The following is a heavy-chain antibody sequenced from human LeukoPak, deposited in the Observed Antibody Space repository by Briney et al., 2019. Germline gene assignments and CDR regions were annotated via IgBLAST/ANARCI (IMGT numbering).Heavy chain of an antibody. V-gene: IGHV3-23*01. J-gene: IGHJ6*02. Sequence: GGSLRLSCAASGFTFSSYAMSWVRQAPGKGLKWVSAISGSGGSTYYADSVKGRFTISRDNSKNTLYLQMNSLRAEDTAVYYCAKGGVTVVPAASDYYGMDVWGQGATVTVSS. D-gene: IGHD2-2*01. CDR3: AKGGVTVVPAASDYYGMDV. CDR1: GFTFSSYA. CDR2: ISGSGGST.